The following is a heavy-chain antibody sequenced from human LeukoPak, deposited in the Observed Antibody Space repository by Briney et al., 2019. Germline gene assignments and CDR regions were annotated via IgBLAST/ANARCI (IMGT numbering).Heavy chain of an antibody. CDR2: IKQDGSEK. J-gene: IGHJ4*02. Sequence: PGRSLRLSCAASGFTFSSYWMSWVRQAPGEGVEWVANIKQDGSEKYYVDSVKGRFTISRDNAKNSLYLQMYGLRAEDTAVYYCARGNYYDSSGYFLYWGQGTLVTV. CDR3: ARGNYYDSSGYFLY. V-gene: IGHV3-7*04. CDR1: GFTFSSYW. D-gene: IGHD3-22*01.